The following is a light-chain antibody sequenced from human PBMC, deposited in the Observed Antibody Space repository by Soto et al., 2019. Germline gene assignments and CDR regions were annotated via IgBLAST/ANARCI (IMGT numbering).Light chain of an antibody. J-gene: IGLJ2*01. CDR1: SSDVGSYNL. Sequence: QSALTQPASVSGSPRQSITISCTGTSSDVGSYNLVSWYQVHPDKAPKLIIYEGNKRPSGVSDRFSGSKSGDTASLTISGLQTEDEGDYYCCSYAGRDTPVIFGGGTKVTVL. CDR2: EGN. CDR3: CSYAGRDTPVI. V-gene: IGLV2-23*01.